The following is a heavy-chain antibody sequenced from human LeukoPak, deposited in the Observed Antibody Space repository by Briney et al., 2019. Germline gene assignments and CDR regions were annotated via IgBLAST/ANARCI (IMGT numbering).Heavy chain of an antibody. CDR3: ARGGYSSSSTGDY. CDR2: INPNSGGT. V-gene: IGHV1-2*06. J-gene: IGHJ4*02. D-gene: IGHD6-6*01. CDR1: GYTFTGYY. Sequence: ASVKVSCKASGYTFTGYYMHWVRQAPGQGLEWMGRINPNSGGTNYEQKFQGRVTMTRDTSISTAYMELSRLRSDDTAVYYCARGGYSSSSTGDYWGQGTLVTVSS.